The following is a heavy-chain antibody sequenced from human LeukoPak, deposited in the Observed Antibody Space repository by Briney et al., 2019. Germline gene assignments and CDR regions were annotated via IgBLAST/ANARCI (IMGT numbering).Heavy chain of an antibody. CDR1: GGSISSDSYY. D-gene: IGHD3-9*01. V-gene: IGHV4-61*01. J-gene: IGHJ4*02. Sequence: SETLSLTCTVSGGSISSDSYYWSWIRQPPGKGLEWIGYIYYSGSTNYNPSLKSRVTISVDTSKKQFSLKLSSVTAADTAVYYCARHKGRTYYDTLTGLYYFDYWGQGTLVTVSS. CDR2: IYYSGST. CDR3: ARHKGRTYYDTLTGLYYFDY.